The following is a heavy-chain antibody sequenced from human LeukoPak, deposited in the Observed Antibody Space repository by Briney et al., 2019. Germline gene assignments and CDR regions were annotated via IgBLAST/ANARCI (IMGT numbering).Heavy chain of an antibody. J-gene: IGHJ4*02. V-gene: IGHV4-34*01. CDR1: GGSFSGYY. Sequence: PSETLSLTCAVYGGSFSGYYWSWIRQPPGKGLEWIGEINHSGSTNYNPSLESRVTISVDTSKSQFSLKLSSVTAADTAVYYCARGLGYDILTGYLFDYWGQGTLVTVSS. CDR3: ARGLGYDILTGYLFDY. CDR2: INHSGST. D-gene: IGHD3-9*01.